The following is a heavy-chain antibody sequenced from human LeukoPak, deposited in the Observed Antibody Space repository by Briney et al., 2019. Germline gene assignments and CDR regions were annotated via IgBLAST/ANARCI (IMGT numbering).Heavy chain of an antibody. V-gene: IGHV3-15*01. Sequence: SGGSLRLSCAASGFTFTNAWMTWVCQAPGKGLEWVGHIQSRSDGGTTDYAAPVKGRFTISRDDSNNTLYLQMNSLKTEDTAVYYCTTTIFSTSWEGDWFDPWGQGILVTVSS. CDR3: TTTIFSTSWEGDWFDP. CDR2: IQSRSDGGTT. D-gene: IGHD3-3*01. J-gene: IGHJ5*02. CDR1: GFTFTNAW.